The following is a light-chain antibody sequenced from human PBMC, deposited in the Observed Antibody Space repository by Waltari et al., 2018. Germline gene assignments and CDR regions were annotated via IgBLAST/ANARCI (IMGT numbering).Light chain of an antibody. CDR1: SSDVGVYNY. CDR2: DVT. V-gene: IGLV2-11*01. CDR3: CSYAGTYTFLV. J-gene: IGLJ2*01. Sequence: QSALTQPRSVSGSPGQSVTISCTGTSSDVGVYNYLSWYQQHPGKAPNLFIYDVTKRPSGVPDRFSGSKSGNTASLTISGLQAEDEADYYCCSYAGTYTFLVFGGGTKLTVL.